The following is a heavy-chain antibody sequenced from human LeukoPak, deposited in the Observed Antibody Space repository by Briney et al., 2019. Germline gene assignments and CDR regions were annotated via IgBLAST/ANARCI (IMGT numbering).Heavy chain of an antibody. J-gene: IGHJ4*02. CDR2: IYYSGST. CDR3: ARLGYSSGWYRGSFDY. D-gene: IGHD6-19*01. V-gene: IGHV4-39*01. Sequence: SETLSLTCTVSGGSISSSSYYWGWIRQPPGKGLEWIGSIYYSGSTYYNPSLKSRVTISVDTSKNQFSLKLSSVTAADTAVYYCARLGYSSGWYRGSFDYWGQGTLVTVSS. CDR1: GGSISSSSYY.